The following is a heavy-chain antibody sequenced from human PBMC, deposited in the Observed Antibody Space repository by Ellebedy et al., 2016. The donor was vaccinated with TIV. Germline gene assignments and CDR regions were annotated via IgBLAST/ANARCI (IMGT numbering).Heavy chain of an antibody. CDR2: LNWNSDTK. V-gene: IGHV3-9*01. CDR3: VKDGAATGTTGDDFFDS. Sequence: PGGSLRLSCAASGFTFKYVAMHRVRQATGQGLEWVSGLNWNSDTKNYADFVKGRFTISSDNAEKSLYLQMNSLRPEATAFYSVVKDGAATGTTGDDFFDSWGQGTLVAVSS. D-gene: IGHD1-7*01. CDR1: GFTFKYVA. J-gene: IGHJ4*02.